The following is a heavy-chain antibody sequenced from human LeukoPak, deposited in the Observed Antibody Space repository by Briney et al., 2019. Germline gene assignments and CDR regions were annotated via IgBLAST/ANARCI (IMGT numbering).Heavy chain of an antibody. CDR2: ISSSSSTI. J-gene: IGHJ6*02. CDR1: GFTFSSHS. D-gene: IGHD2-8*01. CDR3: AKDMGYFTGMDV. V-gene: IGHV3-48*01. Sequence: GGSLRLSCVASGFTFSSHSMNWVRQAPGKGLEWVSYISSSSSTIYYADSVKGRFTISRDNAKNSLYLQMNSLRAEDTAVYYCAKDMGYFTGMDVWGQGTTVTVSS.